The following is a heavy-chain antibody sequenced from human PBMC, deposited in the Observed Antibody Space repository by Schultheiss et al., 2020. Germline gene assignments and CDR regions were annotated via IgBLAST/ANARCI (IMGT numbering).Heavy chain of an antibody. CDR2: IYPGDSDT. J-gene: IGHJ3*02. CDR1: GYSFTSYW. V-gene: IGHV5-51*01. CDR3: ARGSRVDYDILTGYYGAFDI. D-gene: IGHD3-9*01. Sequence: GESLKISCKGSGYSFTSYWIGWVRQMPGKGLEWMGIIYPGDSDTRYSPSFQGQVTISADKSISTAYLQWSSLKASDTAMYYCARGSRVDYDILTGYYGAFDIWGPGTMVTVSS.